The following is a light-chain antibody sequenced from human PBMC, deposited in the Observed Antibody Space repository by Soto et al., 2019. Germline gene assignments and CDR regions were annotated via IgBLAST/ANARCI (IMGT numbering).Light chain of an antibody. J-gene: IGKJ1*01. CDR1: QSFRNF. CDR3: QQYSDYWS. CDR2: DVS. V-gene: IGKV1-5*01. Sequence: DIPMTQSPSTLSAAVGDRVTITCRASQSFRNFLAWYQQKPGKAPKLLIHDVSSLNSGVPPRFSGSGSGTEFTLTISSLQPDDFATYYCQQYSDYWSFGQGTKVEIK.